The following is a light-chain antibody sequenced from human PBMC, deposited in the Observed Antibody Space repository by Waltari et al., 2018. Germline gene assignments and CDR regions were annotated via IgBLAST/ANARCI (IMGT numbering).Light chain of an antibody. Sequence: DIQMTQSPSSLSASVGDGVTITCRASQSISIYLNWYQQKPGKAPKLLIYAASTLHSGAPSRFSGSGSGTEFTLTISSLQPEDFATYYCQKSSSTPPWTFGQGTKVEIK. V-gene: IGKV1-39*01. J-gene: IGKJ1*01. CDR3: QKSSSTPPWT. CDR1: QSISIY. CDR2: AAS.